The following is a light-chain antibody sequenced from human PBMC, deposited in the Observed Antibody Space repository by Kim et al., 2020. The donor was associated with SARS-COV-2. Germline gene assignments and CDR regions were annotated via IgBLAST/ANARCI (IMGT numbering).Light chain of an antibody. CDR2: QDS. V-gene: IGLV3-1*01. J-gene: IGLJ3*02. CDR1: KLGDKY. Sequence: SVSPGQTASITCSGDKLGDKYACWYQQRPGQSPVLVIYQDSERPSGIPERFSGSNSGNTATLTISGTQAMDEADYYCQAWDSSTWVFGGGTQLTV. CDR3: QAWDSSTWV.